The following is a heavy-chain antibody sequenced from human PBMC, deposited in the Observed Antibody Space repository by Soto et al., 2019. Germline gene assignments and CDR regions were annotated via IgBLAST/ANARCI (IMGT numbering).Heavy chain of an antibody. V-gene: IGHV3-30*18. CDR3: AKFSLLYDYIWGSYRSRSPYYFDY. J-gene: IGHJ4*02. Sequence: GGSLRLSCAASGFTFSSYGMHWVRQAPGKGLEWVAVISYDGSNKYYADSVKGRFTISRDNSKNTLYLQMNSLRAEDTAVYYCAKFSLLYDYIWGSYRSRSPYYFDYWGQGTLVTVSS. CDR1: GFTFSSYG. D-gene: IGHD3-16*02. CDR2: ISYDGSNK.